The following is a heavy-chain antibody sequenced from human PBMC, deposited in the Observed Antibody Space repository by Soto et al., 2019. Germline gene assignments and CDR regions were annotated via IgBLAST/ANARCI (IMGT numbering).Heavy chain of an antibody. V-gene: IGHV1-24*01. D-gene: IGHD3-22*01. CDR2: FDPEDGET. CDR1: GYTLTELS. CDR3: ATDRPYYYDSSGYYYRNWFDP. J-gene: IGHJ5*02. Sequence: GASVKVSCKVSGYTLTELSMHWVRQAPGKGLEWMGGFDPEDGETIYAQKFQGRVTMTEDTSTDPAYMELSSLRSEDTAVYYCATDRPYYYDSSGYYYRNWFDPWGQGTLVTVSS.